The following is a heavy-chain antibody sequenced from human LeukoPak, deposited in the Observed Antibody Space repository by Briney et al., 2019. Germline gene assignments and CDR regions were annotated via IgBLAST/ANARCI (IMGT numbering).Heavy chain of an antibody. CDR3: ARDRSSSGYFDY. CDR1: GFTFSSYS. J-gene: IGHJ4*02. V-gene: IGHV3-21*01. Sequence: GGSLRLSCAASGFTFSSYSMSWVRQAPGKGLEWVSSISSSSSYIYYADSVKGRFTISRDNAKNSLYLQMNSLRAEDTAVYYCARDRSSSGYFDYWGQGTLVTVSS. CDR2: ISSSSSYI. D-gene: IGHD6-19*01.